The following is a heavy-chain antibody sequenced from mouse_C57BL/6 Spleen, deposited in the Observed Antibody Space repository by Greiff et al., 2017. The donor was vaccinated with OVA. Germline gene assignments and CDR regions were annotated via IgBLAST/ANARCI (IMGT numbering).Heavy chain of an antibody. CDR3: ASPGGYDRGCAY. D-gene: IGHD2-2*01. CDR2: IDPSDSYT. Sequence: QVQLQQPGAELVMPGASVKLSCKASGYTFTSYWMHWVKQRPGQGLEWIGEIDPSDSYTNYNQKFKGKSTLTVDKSSSTAYMQLSSLTSEDSAVYDCASPGGYDRGCAYWGQGTLVTVSA. J-gene: IGHJ3*01. V-gene: IGHV1-69*01. CDR1: GYTFTSYW.